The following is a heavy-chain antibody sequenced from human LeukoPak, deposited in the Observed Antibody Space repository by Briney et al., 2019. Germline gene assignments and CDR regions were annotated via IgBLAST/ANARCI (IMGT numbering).Heavy chain of an antibody. V-gene: IGHV1-18*01. D-gene: IGHD3-9*01. CDR2: ISAYNDNT. CDR3: ARVHYDILTGYSYFDY. Sequence: ASVKVSCKASGYTFTSYGISWVRQAPGQGLEWMGWISAYNDNTNYAQKLQGRVTMTTDTSTSTAYMELRSLRSDDTAVYSCARVHYDILTGYSYFDYWGQGTLVTVSS. CDR1: GYTFTSYG. J-gene: IGHJ4*02.